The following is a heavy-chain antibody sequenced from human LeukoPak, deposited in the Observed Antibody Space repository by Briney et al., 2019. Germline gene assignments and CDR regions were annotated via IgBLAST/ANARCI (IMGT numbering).Heavy chain of an antibody. Sequence: PSETLSLTCAVYGGSFSGYYWSWIRQPPGKGLEWIGEINHSGSTNYNPSLKSRVTISVDKSKNQFSLKLSSVTAADTAVYYCVRGGESTWSWGQGTLVTVSS. CDR2: INHSGST. D-gene: IGHD2-15*01. J-gene: IGHJ5*02. CDR1: GGSFSGYY. V-gene: IGHV4-34*01. CDR3: VRGGESTWS.